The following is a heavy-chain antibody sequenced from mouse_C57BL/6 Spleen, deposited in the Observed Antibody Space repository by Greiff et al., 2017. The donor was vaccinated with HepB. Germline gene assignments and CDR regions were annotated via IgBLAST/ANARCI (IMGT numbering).Heavy chain of an antibody. D-gene: IGHD3-2*02. J-gene: IGHJ3*01. CDR1: GYSITSGYY. CDR2: ISYDGSN. V-gene: IGHV3-6*01. CDR3: ARDDSSGYQAWFAY. Sequence: EVKLVESGPGLVKPSQSLSLTCSVTGYSITSGYYWNWIRQFPGNKLEWMGYISYDGSNNYNPSLKNRISVTRDTSKNQFSLKLNSVTTEDTATYYCARDDSSGYQAWFAYWGQGTLVTVSA.